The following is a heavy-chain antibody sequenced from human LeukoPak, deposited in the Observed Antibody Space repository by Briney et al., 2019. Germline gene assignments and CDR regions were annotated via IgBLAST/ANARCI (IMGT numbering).Heavy chain of an antibody. Sequence: SETLSLTCAVYGGSFSGYYWSWIRQPPGKGLEWIGEINHSGSTNYNPSLKSRVTISVDTSKNQFSLKLSSVTAADTAVYYCTRGRGLWFGESYFDYWGQGTLVTVSS. V-gene: IGHV4-34*01. J-gene: IGHJ4*02. D-gene: IGHD3-10*01. CDR2: INHSGST. CDR1: GGSFSGYY. CDR3: TRGRGLWFGESYFDY.